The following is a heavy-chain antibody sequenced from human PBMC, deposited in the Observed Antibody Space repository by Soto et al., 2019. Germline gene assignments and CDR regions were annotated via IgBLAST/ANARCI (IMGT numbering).Heavy chain of an antibody. Sequence: SETLSLTCAVYGGSLSGYYWSWIRQPPGKGLEWIGSIYYSGSTNYNPSLKSRVTISVDTSKNQFSLKLSSVTAADTAVYYCARRGYSYGYVDYWGQGTLVTVSS. D-gene: IGHD5-18*01. J-gene: IGHJ4*02. CDR3: ARRGYSYGYVDY. V-gene: IGHV4-34*01. CDR1: GGSLSGYY. CDR2: IYYSGST.